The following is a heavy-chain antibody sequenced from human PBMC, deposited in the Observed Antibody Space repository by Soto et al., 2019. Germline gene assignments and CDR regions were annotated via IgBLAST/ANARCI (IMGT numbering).Heavy chain of an antibody. D-gene: IGHD6-19*01. CDR2: MNPNSGNT. V-gene: IGHV1-8*01. CDR1: GYTFTSYD. CDR3: ARGDQQAGAPYGMDV. Sequence: QVQLVQSGAEVKKPGASVKVSCKASGYTFTSYDINWVRQATGQGLEWMGWMNPNSGNTGYAQKFQGRVTMTRNTSISTAHMDLSSLRSGDTALDYCARGDQQAGAPYGMDVWGQGTTVTVSS. J-gene: IGHJ6*02.